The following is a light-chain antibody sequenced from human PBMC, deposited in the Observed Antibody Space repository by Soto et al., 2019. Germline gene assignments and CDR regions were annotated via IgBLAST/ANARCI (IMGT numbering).Light chain of an antibody. V-gene: IGKV2-30*01. CDR1: QSPVYSDGVTY. Sequence: DVVMTQSPLSLPVTLGQPASISCKSSQSPVYSDGVTYLNWFQQRPGQSPRRLIYQVSIRDSGVPDRFSGSGSGTDFTLRISRVEAEDVGSYYCMQCAHWPWTFGQGTKVDIK. J-gene: IGKJ1*01. CDR2: QVS. CDR3: MQCAHWPWT.